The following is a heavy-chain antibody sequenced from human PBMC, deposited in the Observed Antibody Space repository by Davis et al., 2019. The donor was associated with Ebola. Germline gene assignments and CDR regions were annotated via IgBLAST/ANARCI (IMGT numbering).Heavy chain of an antibody. V-gene: IGHV3-48*03. CDR3: AKFGGASSSSAFFDY. Sequence: GESLKISCAASGFTFSSYEMNWVRQAPGKGLEWVSYISSSGSTIYYADSVKGRFTISRDNAKNSLYLQMNSLRAEDTAVYYCAKFGGASSSSAFFDYWGQGTLVTVSS. CDR2: ISSSGSTI. J-gene: IGHJ4*02. D-gene: IGHD6-6*01. CDR1: GFTFSSYE.